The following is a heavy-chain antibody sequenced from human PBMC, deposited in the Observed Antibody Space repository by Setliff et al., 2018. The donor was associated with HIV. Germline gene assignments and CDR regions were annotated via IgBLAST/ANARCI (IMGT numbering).Heavy chain of an antibody. D-gene: IGHD2-15*01. CDR1: GYTFSGYY. Sequence: ASVKVSCKASGYTFSGYYIHWVRQAPGRGLEWMGWINTDNGITEYAENFQGRVAMTRDTSMSTAYMELNRLTFDDTAVYYCARDLVVVAPYYCFDPWGQGTLVTVSS. J-gene: IGHJ5*02. CDR3: ARDLVVVAPYYCFDP. V-gene: IGHV1-2*02. CDR2: INTDNGIT.